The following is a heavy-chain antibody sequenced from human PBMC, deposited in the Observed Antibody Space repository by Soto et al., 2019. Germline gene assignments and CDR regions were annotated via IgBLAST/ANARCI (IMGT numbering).Heavy chain of an antibody. V-gene: IGHV1-18*01. Sequence: QVQLVQSGAEVKEPGASVKVSCKSSGYTFTNYGITWVRQAPGQGPELVGWLSAYSGDTNYAPKFQGRVTMTTDTFTSTAYMDLRSLTSDDTAVYYCARSGRDYAGNADYWGQGTPVTVSS. CDR2: LSAYSGDT. CDR3: ARSGRDYAGNADY. D-gene: IGHD4-17*01. J-gene: IGHJ4*02. CDR1: GYTFTNYG.